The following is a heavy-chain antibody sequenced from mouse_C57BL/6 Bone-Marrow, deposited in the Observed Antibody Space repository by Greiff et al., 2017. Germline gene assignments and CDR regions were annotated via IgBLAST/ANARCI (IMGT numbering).Heavy chain of an antibody. D-gene: IGHD1-1*01. V-gene: IGHV5-16*01. CDR3: ARDASTVVATGYFDV. CDR1: GFTFSDYY. Sequence: EVQLVESEGGLVQPGSSMKLSCTASGFTFSDYYMAWVRQVPEKGLEWVANINYDGSSTYYLDSLKSRFIISRDNAKNILYLQRSSLKSEDTATYYCARDASTVVATGYFDVWGTGTTVTVSS. CDR2: INYDGSST. J-gene: IGHJ1*03.